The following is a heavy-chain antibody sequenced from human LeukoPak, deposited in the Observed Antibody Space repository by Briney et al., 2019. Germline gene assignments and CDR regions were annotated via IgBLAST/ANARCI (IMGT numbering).Heavy chain of an antibody. D-gene: IGHD3-3*01. Sequence: ASVKVSCKASGYIFTSYGISWVRQAPGQGLEWMGWISAYNGNINYAQKFQGRVTMTRDTSTSTVYMELSSLRSEDTAVYYCAIITIFGVVTVDYWGQGTLVTVSS. CDR2: ISAYNGNI. CDR1: GYIFTSYG. CDR3: AIITIFGVVTVDY. V-gene: IGHV1-18*01. J-gene: IGHJ4*02.